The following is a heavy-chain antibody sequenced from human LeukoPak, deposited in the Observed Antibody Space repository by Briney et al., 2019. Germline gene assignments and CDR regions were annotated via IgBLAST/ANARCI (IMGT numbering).Heavy chain of an antibody. CDR3: TRAAGSSPDY. V-gene: IGHV3-49*04. J-gene: IGHJ4*02. D-gene: IGHD1-26*01. CDR2: IRSKAYGGTT. Sequence: PGGSQRLLCTASGFTHGDYAMSWVRQAPGKGLEWVGFIRSKAYGGTTEYAASVKGRFTISRDDSKRTAYLQMNSLKTEDTAVYYCTRAAGSSPDYWGQGTPVTVSS. CDR1: GFTHGDYA.